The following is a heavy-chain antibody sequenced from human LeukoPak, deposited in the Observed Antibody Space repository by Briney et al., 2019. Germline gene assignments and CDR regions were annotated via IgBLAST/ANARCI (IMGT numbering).Heavy chain of an antibody. Sequence: GGSLRLSCAASGFTFNVAWMSWVRQTPGKGLQWVARSAATPDGPITEYATPVRGRFTISRDDSRNMVYLQMRSLRTDDTAIYYCAWSSTWNKRFYLDQWGQGTLVTVSS. CDR1: GFTFNVAW. V-gene: IGHV3-15*04. CDR2: SAATPDGPIT. CDR3: AWSSTWNKRFYLDQ. D-gene: IGHD6-6*01. J-gene: IGHJ4*02.